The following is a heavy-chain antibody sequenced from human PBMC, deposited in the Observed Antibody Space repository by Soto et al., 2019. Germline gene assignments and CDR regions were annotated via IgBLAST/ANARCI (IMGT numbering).Heavy chain of an antibody. CDR1: GYSFTSYW. CDR3: ARRWLVDPNWFDP. D-gene: IGHD6-19*01. J-gene: IGHJ5*02. V-gene: IGHV5-51*01. CDR2: IYPGDSDT. Sequence: PGESLTTSCKGSGYSFTSYWIVWVPQMPGKGLEWMGIIYPGDSDTRYSPSFQGQVTISADKSISTAYLQWNSLKASDTAMYYCARRWLVDPNWFDPWGQGTMVTVSS.